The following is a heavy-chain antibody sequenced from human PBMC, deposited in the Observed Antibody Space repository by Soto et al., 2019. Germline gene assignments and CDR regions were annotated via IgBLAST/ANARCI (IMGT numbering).Heavy chain of an antibody. Sequence: QVQLVQSGTEVKKPGASVKVSCKASGYTFITYYMHWVRQAPGQGLEGMGIINPSGGRTTYAQKFQGRITMTRDTSTSTVYMELSSLRSEDTAVYYCAREGSAPYNWFDPWGQGTLVTVSS. J-gene: IGHJ5*02. CDR3: AREGSAPYNWFDP. V-gene: IGHV1-46*01. CDR1: GYTFITYY. D-gene: IGHD3-10*01. CDR2: INPSGGRT.